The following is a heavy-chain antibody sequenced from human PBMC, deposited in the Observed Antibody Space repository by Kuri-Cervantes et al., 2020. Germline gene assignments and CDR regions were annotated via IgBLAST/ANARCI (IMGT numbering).Heavy chain of an antibody. J-gene: IGHJ5*02. Sequence: GGSLRLSCAASGFTFSSYGMHWVRQAPGKGLEWMAVISYDGSNKYYADSVKGRFTIPRDNAKNSLYLQMNSLRAEDTAVYYCARDQGIPAAASDDDWFDPWGRGTLVTVSS. CDR2: ISYDGSNK. D-gene: IGHD2-2*01. V-gene: IGHV3-30*03. CDR3: ARDQGIPAAASDDDWFDP. CDR1: GFTFSSYG.